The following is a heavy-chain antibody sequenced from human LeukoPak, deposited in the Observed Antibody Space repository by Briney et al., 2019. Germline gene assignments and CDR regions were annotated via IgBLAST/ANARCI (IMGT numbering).Heavy chain of an antibody. J-gene: IGHJ3*02. D-gene: IGHD2-8*02. CDR1: GFTFSGYW. V-gene: IGHV3-7*05. CDR3: VKDIDTVGTNAFDI. Sequence: LGGSLRLSCVGSGFTFSGYWMSWVRQAPAKGLEWAAHMNQDGSQKYYVDSVKGRFTISRDNAKNSLFLQMNSLRVEDTAVYYCVKDIDTVGTNAFDIWGQGTMVTVSS. CDR2: MNQDGSQK.